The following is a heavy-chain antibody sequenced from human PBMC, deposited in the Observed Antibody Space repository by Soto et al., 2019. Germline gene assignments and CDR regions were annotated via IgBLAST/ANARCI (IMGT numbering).Heavy chain of an antibody. V-gene: IGHV5-10-1*01. CDR2: IDPSDSYT. CDR3: ARRDYYDSSGYYGMHV. D-gene: IGHD3-22*01. CDR1: GYSFTSYW. Sequence: PGESLKISCKGSGYSFTSYWISWVRQMPGKGLEWMGRIDPSDSYTNYSPSFQGHVTISADKSISTAYLQWSSLKASDTAMYYCARRDYYDSSGYYGMHVWGQGTTVTVSS. J-gene: IGHJ6*02.